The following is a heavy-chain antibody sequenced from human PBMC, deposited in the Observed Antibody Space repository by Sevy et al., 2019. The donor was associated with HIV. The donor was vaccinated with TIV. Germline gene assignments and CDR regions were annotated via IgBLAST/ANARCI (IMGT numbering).Heavy chain of an antibody. CDR1: GGSVSSGSYY. CDR2: IYYSGST. J-gene: IGHJ6*02. Sequence: SETLSLTCTVSGGSVSSGSYYWSRIRQPPGKGREWIGYIYYSGSTNYNPSLKSRVTISVDTSKNQFSLKLSSVTAADTAVYYCARDPKRGPDYYYYYGMDVWGQGTTVTVSS. CDR3: ARDPKRGPDYYYYYGMDV. V-gene: IGHV4-61*01. D-gene: IGHD3-16*01.